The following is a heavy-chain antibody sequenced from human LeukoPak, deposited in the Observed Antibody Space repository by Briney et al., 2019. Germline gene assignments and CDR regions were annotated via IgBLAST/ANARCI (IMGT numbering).Heavy chain of an antibody. Sequence: SETLSLTCTVSGGSISSSSHYWGWLRQPPGQGLECIGSISYSGTTYYHPTLKSRVTMSLDTSKNQFSLNLNSVTVADTAVYYCARLPTDLLALDYWGQGSRVTVSS. CDR2: ISYSGTT. J-gene: IGHJ4*02. V-gene: IGHV4-39*01. D-gene: IGHD2-8*02. CDR3: ARLPTDLLALDY. CDR1: GGSISSSSHY.